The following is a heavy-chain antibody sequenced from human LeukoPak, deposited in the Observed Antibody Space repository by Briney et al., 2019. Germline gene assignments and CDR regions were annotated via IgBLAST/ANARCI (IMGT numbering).Heavy chain of an antibody. V-gene: IGHV4-4*07. CDR3: ARERFLEWLIHSENWLDP. Sequence: TSETLSLTCTVSGGSISSYYWSWIRQPAGKGLEWIGRIYTSGSTNYNPSLKSRVTMSVDTSKNQFSLKLSSVTAADTAVYYCARERFLEWLIHSENWLDPWGQGTLVTVSS. J-gene: IGHJ5*02. D-gene: IGHD3-3*01. CDR1: GGSISSYY. CDR2: IYTSGST.